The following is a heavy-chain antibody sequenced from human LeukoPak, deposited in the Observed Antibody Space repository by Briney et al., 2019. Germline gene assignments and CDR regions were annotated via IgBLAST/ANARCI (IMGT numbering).Heavy chain of an antibody. CDR2: ISGSGGST. V-gene: IGHV3-23*01. CDR3: AKEGGGSYYYFDF. D-gene: IGHD1-26*01. J-gene: IGHJ4*02. CDR1: GFTFSTYA. Sequence: GGSLRLSCAASGFTFSTYAMSWVRQAPGKGLEWVSAISGSGGSTYYADSVKGRSTISRDNSKNTLYLQMNSLRAEDTAVYYCAKEGGGSYYYFDFWGQGTLVTVSS.